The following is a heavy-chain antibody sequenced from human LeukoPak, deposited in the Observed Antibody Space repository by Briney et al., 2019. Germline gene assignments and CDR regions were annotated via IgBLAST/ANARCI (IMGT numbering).Heavy chain of an antibody. CDR3: ARHGGGGESYPRVFEY. D-gene: IGHD1-26*01. J-gene: IGHJ4*02. V-gene: IGHV4-59*08. Sequence: MTSETLSLTCTASGGSISPYYWSWIRQPPGKGLQWIAYIYYSGSTNYNPSLKSRVIISVDTSKNQLSLKLNSVTAAATAMYYCARHGGGGESYPRVFEYWGRGNLVTVSS. CDR2: IYYSGST. CDR1: GGSISPYY.